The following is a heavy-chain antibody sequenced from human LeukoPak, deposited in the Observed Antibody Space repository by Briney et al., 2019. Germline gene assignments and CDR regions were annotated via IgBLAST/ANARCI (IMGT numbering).Heavy chain of an antibody. D-gene: IGHD6-13*01. Sequence: PGGSLRLSCAASGFTVSSNYMSWVRQAPGKGLEWVSVIYSGGSTYYADSVKGRFTISRDNSKNTLYLQMNSLRAEDTAVYYCARRGNSWYFDYWGQGTLVTVSP. CDR3: ARRGNSWYFDY. CDR2: IYSGGST. J-gene: IGHJ4*02. CDR1: GFTVSSNY. V-gene: IGHV3-66*01.